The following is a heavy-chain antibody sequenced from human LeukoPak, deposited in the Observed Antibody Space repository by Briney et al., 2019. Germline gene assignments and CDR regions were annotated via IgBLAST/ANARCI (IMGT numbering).Heavy chain of an antibody. J-gene: IGHJ1*01. V-gene: IGHV4-34*01. CDR1: GGSFSGYY. D-gene: IGHD4-23*01. CDR2: INHSGST. Sequence: PSETLSLTCAVYGGSFSGYYWSWIRQPPGKGLEWIGEINHSGSTNYNPSLKSRVTISVDTSKNQFSLKLSSVTAADTAVYYCARGRYTVVTPLRYFQHWGQGTLVTVSS. CDR3: ARGRYTVVTPLRYFQH.